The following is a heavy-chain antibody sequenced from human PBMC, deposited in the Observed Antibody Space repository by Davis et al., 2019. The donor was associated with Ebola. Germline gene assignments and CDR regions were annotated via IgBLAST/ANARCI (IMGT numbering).Heavy chain of an antibody. CDR2: ISGSGSTI. V-gene: IGHV3-11*04. CDR3: AGYSYYYDSSGSPFDY. CDR1: GFTFSDYY. D-gene: IGHD3-22*01. Sequence: PGGSLRLSCAASGFTFSDYYMNWIRQAPGKGLEWISYISGSGSTIYYADSVKGRFTISRDNAKNSLYLQMNSLRAEDTAVYYCAGYSYYYDSSGSPFDYWGQGTLVTVSS. J-gene: IGHJ4*02.